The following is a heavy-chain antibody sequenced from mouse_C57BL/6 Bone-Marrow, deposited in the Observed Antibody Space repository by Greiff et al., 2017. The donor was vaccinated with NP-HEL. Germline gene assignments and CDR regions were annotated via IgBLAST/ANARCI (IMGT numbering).Heavy chain of an antibody. V-gene: IGHV5-6*01. Sequence: EVQLVESGGDLVKPGGSLKLSCAASGFTFSSYGMSWVRQTPDKRLEWVATISSGGSYTYYPDSVKGRFTISRDNAKNTLYLQMSSLKYEDTAMYYCAGHGEYSNYAMDYWGQGTSVTVSS. CDR2: ISSGGSYT. D-gene: IGHD2-5*01. CDR3: AGHGEYSNYAMDY. J-gene: IGHJ4*01. CDR1: GFTFSSYG.